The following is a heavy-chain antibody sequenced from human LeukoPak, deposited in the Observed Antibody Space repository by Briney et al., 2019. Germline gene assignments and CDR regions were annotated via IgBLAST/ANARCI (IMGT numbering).Heavy chain of an antibody. CDR1: GGSISSGNYY. D-gene: IGHD3-3*01. V-gene: IGHV4-61*02. CDR3: AKDLLGWSSPR. Sequence: PSETLSLTCTVSGGSISSGNYYWNWVRQPAGKGLEWIGRIYTSGSTNYNPSLKSRVTISVDTSKNQFSLNLISVTAADTAVYYCAKDLLGWSSPRWGQGTMVTVSS. CDR2: IYTSGST. J-gene: IGHJ3*01.